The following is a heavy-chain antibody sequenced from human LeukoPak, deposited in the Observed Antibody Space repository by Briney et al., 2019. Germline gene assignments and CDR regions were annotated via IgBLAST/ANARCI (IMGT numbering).Heavy chain of an antibody. CDR1: GGSISSYY. Sequence: SETLSLTCTVSGGSISSYYWSWLRQPAGKGLEWIGRIYTSGSTNYNPSLKSRVTISVDKSKNQFSLKLSSVTAADTAVYYCARERGYSGYDPSYYYYYMDVWGKGTTVTVSS. D-gene: IGHD5-12*01. CDR3: ARERGYSGYDPSYYYYYMDV. J-gene: IGHJ6*03. V-gene: IGHV4-4*07. CDR2: IYTSGST.